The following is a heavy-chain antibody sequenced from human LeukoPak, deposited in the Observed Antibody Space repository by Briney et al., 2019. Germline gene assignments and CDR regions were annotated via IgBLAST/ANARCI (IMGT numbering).Heavy chain of an antibody. Sequence: PGGSLRLSCAASGFTFSRYWMSWVRQAPGKGLEWVANIKQDGSEKYYVDSVKGRFTISRDNAKNSVYLQMNSLRAENTAAYYCARDKGSDEGSKFDHWGQGTLVTVSS. CDR3: ARDKGSDEGSKFDH. CDR2: IKQDGSEK. V-gene: IGHV3-7*03. J-gene: IGHJ4*02. CDR1: GFTFSRYW.